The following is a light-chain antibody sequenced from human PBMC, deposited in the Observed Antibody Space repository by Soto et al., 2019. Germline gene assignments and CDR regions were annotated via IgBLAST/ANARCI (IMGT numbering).Light chain of an antibody. CDR1: QGISTY. CDR3: QSYTGAPGT. CDR2: AAS. J-gene: IGKJ1*01. V-gene: IGKV1-27*01. Sequence: DIQMTQSPSSLSASVGDRVTITCRASQGISTYLVWYQQKPGTVPKLLIFAASTLQSGVPSRFSGSGSGTDFTLTISSLQPEDVATYYCQSYTGAPGTVGQGTKVEI.